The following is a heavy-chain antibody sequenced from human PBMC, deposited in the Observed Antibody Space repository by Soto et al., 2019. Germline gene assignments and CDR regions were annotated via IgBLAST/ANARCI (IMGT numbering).Heavy chain of an antibody. CDR1: GFIFSDYY. CDR3: ARRLTGRTTGDWFDP. D-gene: IGHD1-20*01. V-gene: IGHV3-11*01. Sequence: GGSLRLSCAASGFIFSDYYMTWIRQAPGKGLEWISDISSGGGTSYFADSVRGRFTISRDNANNSLYLQMNNLRAEDTAIYYCARRLTGRTTGDWFDPWGQGTLVTVYS. J-gene: IGHJ5*02. CDR2: ISSGGGTS.